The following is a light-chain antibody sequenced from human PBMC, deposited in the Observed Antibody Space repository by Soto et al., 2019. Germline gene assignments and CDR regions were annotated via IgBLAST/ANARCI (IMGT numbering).Light chain of an antibody. CDR3: AAWDDGLNAWV. Sequence: QSVLTQPPSASGTPGQRVTISCSGSSSNIGRNTVTWYQQLPGMAPKLLISKNNQRPSGVPDRFSASKSGTSASLAISGLRSEDETNYYCAAWDDGLNAWVFGGGTKLTVL. CDR2: KNN. J-gene: IGLJ3*02. CDR1: SSNIGRNT. V-gene: IGLV1-44*01.